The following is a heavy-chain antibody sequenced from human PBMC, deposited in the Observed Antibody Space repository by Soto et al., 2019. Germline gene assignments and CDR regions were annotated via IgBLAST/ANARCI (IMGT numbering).Heavy chain of an antibody. V-gene: IGHV3-48*01. CDR1: GFTFSTYT. CDR2: ISASSSTK. J-gene: IGHJ4*02. CDR3: VREYASGWGY. D-gene: IGHD6-19*01. Sequence: EVQLVESGGTLVQPGESLRLSCATSGFTFSTYTMNWVRQAPGKGLEWVSYISASSSTKKYADSVKGRFTISRDNAKNSLYLQMNSLRGEDTAVYYCVREYASGWGYWGQGTLVTVSS.